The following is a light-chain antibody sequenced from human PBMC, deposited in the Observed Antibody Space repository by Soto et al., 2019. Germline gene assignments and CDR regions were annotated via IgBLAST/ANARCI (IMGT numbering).Light chain of an antibody. CDR3: GTWDSSLSAV. V-gene: IGLV1-51*01. J-gene: IGLJ1*01. CDR2: DNN. CDR1: SSNIGNNY. Sequence: QSVLTQPPSVSAAPGQKVTISCSGSSSNIGNNYVSWYQQLPGTAPKLLIYDNNKRPSGIPDRFSGSKPGTSATLGITGLQTGDEADYYCGTWDSSLSAVFGTGTKLTVL.